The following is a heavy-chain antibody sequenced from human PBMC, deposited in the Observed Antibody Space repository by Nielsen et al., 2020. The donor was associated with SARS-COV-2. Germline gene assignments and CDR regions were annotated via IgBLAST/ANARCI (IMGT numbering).Heavy chain of an antibody. CDR3: TSQTGTGY. J-gene: IGHJ4*02. CDR2: ISSSSSYI. CDR1: GFTFSSYE. D-gene: IGHD1-1*01. Sequence: GESLKISCAASGFTFSSYEMNWVRQAPGKGLEWVSSISSSSSYIYYADSVKGRFTISRDNAKNSLYLQMNSLRAEDTAVYYCTSQTGTGYWGQGTLVTVSS. V-gene: IGHV3-21*01.